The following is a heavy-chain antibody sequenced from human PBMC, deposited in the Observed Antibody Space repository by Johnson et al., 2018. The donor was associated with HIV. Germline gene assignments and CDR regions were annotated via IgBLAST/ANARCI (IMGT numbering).Heavy chain of an antibody. CDR2: ISYDGSNK. D-gene: IGHD6-13*01. J-gene: IGHJ3*02. CDR3: AGARDRSSSRDAFDI. Sequence: QMQLVESGGGVVQPGRSLRLSCAASGFTFSSYAMHWVRQAPGKGLEWVAIISYDGSNKYYADSVKGRFTISRDNSKNTLYLQMNSLRAEDTAVYYCAGARDRSSSRDAFDIWGQGTMVTVSS. V-gene: IGHV3-30-3*01. CDR1: GFTFSSYA.